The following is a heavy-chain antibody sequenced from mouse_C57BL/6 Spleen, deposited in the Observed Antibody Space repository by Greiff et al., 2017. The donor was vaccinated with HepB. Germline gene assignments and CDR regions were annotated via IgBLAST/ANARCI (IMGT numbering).Heavy chain of an antibody. J-gene: IGHJ2*01. D-gene: IGHD2-5*01. CDR2: ISGGGGNT. CDR3: ARLGYSNYFDY. Sequence: EVNLVESGGGLVKPGGSLKLSCAASGFTFSSYTMSWVRQTPEKRLEWVATISGGGGNTYYPDSVKGRFTISRDNAKNTLYLQMSSLRSEDTALYYCARLGYSNYFDYWGQGTTLTVSS. V-gene: IGHV5-9*01. CDR1: GFTFSSYT.